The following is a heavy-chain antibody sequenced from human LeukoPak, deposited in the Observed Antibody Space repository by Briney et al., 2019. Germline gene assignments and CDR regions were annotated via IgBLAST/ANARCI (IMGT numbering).Heavy chain of an antibody. CDR2: ISAYNGNT. V-gene: IGHV1-18*01. CDR3: ARDRHPLQDIVVVPAAL. Sequence: GASVKVSCKASGYTFTSYGISWVRQAPGQGLEWMGWISAYNGNTNYAQKLQGRVTMTTDTSTSTAYMELRSLRSDDTAVYYCARDRHPLQDIVVVPAALWGQGTLATVSS. J-gene: IGHJ4*02. CDR1: GYTFTSYG. D-gene: IGHD2-2*01.